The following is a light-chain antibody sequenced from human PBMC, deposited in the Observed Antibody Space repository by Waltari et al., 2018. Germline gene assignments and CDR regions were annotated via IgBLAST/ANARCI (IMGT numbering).Light chain of an antibody. V-gene: IGLV2-23*02. J-gene: IGLJ2*01. CDR2: EVN. CDR3: SSYISSTSVI. CDR1: RSDVGNYNL. Sequence: QSALTQPASVSGSPGQSITISCTGTRSDVGNYNLVSWYQQHPGKAPKLMISEVNKRTSGVSNRFSGSKSGNTASLTISGLQSEDEASYYCSSYISSTSVIFGGGTKLTVL.